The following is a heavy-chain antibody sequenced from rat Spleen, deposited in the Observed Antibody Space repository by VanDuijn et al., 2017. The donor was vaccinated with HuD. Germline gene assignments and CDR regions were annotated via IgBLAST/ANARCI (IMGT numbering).Heavy chain of an antibody. CDR2: ISNDGGTT. D-gene: IGHD4-3*01. CDR1: GFTFSRYW. CDR3: AVAGYGY. V-gene: IGHV5-58*01. J-gene: IGHJ2*01. Sequence: EVQLAETGGGLVQPGRSLKLSCVASGFTFSRYWMYWVRQAPGKGLEWVSSISNDGGTTYYSDSVKGRFTISRDNAENSVYLQMDSLRSEDTATYYGAVAGYGYWCQGVMVTVSS.